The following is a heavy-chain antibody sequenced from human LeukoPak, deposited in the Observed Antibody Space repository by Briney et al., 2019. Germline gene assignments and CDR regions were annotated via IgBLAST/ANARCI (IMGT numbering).Heavy chain of an antibody. D-gene: IGHD3-10*01. Sequence: PGGSLRLSCAASGFTLSGYSMNWVRQAPGEGLEWVSSISSSSSTIYYADSVKGRFTISRDNAKNSLYLQMNSLRAEDTAVYYCARLRVGGSTRALDYWGQGILVTVSS. CDR1: GFTLSGYS. J-gene: IGHJ4*02. CDR2: ISSSSSTI. V-gene: IGHV3-48*04. CDR3: ARLRVGGSTRALDY.